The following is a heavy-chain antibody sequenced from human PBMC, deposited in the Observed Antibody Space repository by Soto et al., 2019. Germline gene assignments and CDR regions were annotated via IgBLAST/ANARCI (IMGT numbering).Heavy chain of an antibody. V-gene: IGHV4-34*01. Sequence: QVQLQQWGAGLLKPSETLSLTCAVYGGSFSGYYWTWIRQPPGTGLEWIGETNHTGSTNYNPSPNXXLTISVDTSKTPFSLKLTSVTAADTAVYYCATDKITGLFDYWGQGTLVTVSS. D-gene: IGHD2-8*02. J-gene: IGHJ4*02. CDR3: ATDKITGLFDY. CDR2: TNHTGST. CDR1: GGSFSGYY.